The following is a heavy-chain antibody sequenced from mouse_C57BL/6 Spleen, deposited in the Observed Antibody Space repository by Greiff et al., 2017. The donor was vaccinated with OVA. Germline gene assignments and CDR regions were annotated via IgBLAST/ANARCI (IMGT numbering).Heavy chain of an antibody. D-gene: IGHD1-1*01. CDR3: ARGPYGSSYIYWYFDV. Sequence: VQLKQSGPELVKPGASVKISCKASGYSFTDYNMNWVKQSNGKSLEWIGVINPNYGTTSYNQKFKGKATLTVDQSSSTAYMQLNSLTSEDSAVYYCARGPYGSSYIYWYFDVWGTGTTVTVSS. CDR2: INPNYGTT. V-gene: IGHV1-39*01. J-gene: IGHJ1*03. CDR1: GYSFTDYN.